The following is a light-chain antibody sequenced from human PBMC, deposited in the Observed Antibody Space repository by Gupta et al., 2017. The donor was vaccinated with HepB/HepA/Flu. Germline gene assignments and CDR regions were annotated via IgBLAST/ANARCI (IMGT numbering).Light chain of an antibody. CDR2: GKN. J-gene: IGLJ2*01. Sequence: QSVLTQPPSASGTPGQRVTISCSGGSANIGSNTVHWYQHLPGTAPKLLIYGKNQRPSGVPDRFSGSTSGTSASLAISGLQSEDEADYYCATWDDSLKGWVFGGGTKLTVL. CDR3: ATWDDSLKGWV. V-gene: IGLV1-44*01. CDR1: SANIGSNT.